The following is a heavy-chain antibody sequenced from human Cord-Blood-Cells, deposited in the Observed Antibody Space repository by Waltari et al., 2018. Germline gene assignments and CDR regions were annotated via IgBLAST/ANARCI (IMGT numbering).Heavy chain of an antibody. CDR1: GGSFSGYY. D-gene: IGHD3-10*01. CDR3: ARGNAYGSGSYYEYYFDY. CDR2: SNHSGST. V-gene: IGHV4-34*01. J-gene: IGHJ4*02. Sequence: QVQLQQWGAGLLKPSETLSLTCAVYGGSFSGYYWSWIRQPPGKGLEGIGESNHSGSTNYNPPRKSGVTISVDTSKNQFSLKLSSVTAAETAVYYCARGNAYGSGSYYEYYFDYWGQGTLVTVSS.